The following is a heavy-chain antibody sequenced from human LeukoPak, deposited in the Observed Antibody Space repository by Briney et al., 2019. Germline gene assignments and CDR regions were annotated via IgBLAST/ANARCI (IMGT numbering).Heavy chain of an antibody. CDR3: AKALYIVVVPAAPFDC. CDR1: GFTFSSYA. D-gene: IGHD2-2*01. CDR2: ISGSGGST. V-gene: IGHV3-23*01. Sequence: PGGSLRLSCAASGFTFSSYAMSWVRQAPGKGLEWVSAISGSGGSTYYADSVKGRFTISRDNSKNTLYLQMNSLRAEDTAVYYCAKALYIVVVPAAPFDCWGQGTLVTVSS. J-gene: IGHJ4*02.